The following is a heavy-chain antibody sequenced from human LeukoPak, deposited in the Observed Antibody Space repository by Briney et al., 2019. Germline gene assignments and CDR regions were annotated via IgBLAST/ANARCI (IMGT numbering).Heavy chain of an antibody. CDR3: ARDFLYYYYYMDV. CDR1: GITFSTYS. Sequence: PGGSLRLSCAASGITFSTYSMNWVRQAPGKGLEWVSSISPSSSYIYYADSVKGRFTISRDDAKNSLYLQMNSLRAEDTAVYYCARDFLYYYYYMDVWGKETTVTVSS. V-gene: IGHV3-21*01. J-gene: IGHJ6*03. CDR2: ISPSSSYI.